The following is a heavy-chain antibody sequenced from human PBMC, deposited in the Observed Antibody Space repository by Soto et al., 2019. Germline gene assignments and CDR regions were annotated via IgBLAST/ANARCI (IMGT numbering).Heavy chain of an antibody. D-gene: IGHD3-10*01. CDR1: GFTFTPYC. V-gene: IGHV3-33*08. CDR2: IWYDGSNK. Sequence: PGGSLRLSCVASGFTFTPYCMHWVRQAPGKGLEYLSVIWYDGSNKYYADSVKGRFTISRDNSKNTLYLQMNSLRAEDTAVYYCARDTARAMVRIYYGMDVWGQGTTVTVSS. CDR3: ARDTARAMVRIYYGMDV. J-gene: IGHJ6*02.